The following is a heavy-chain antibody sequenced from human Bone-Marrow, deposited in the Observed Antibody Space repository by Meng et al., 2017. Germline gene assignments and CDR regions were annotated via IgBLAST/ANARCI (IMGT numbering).Heavy chain of an antibody. V-gene: IGHV3-48*03. J-gene: IGHJ6*02. Sequence: GESLKISCAAAGFPFSSSETSWVRQAAGKGLGWVSYISSSGSTKYYANSVKGRFTISGDNATDSLYLQMNSLRTDDTAVYSCARDPLVATAEDGEDVWGQGTTVTVSS. CDR3: ARDPLVATAEDGEDV. D-gene: IGHD5-12*01. CDR2: ISSSGSTK. CDR1: GFPFSSSE.